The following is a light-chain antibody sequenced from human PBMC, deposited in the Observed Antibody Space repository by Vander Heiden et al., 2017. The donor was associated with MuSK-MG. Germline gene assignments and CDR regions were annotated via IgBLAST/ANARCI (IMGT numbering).Light chain of an antibody. CDR1: QSVLHSSTDKTY. V-gene: IGKV4-1*01. CDR2: WAS. Sequence: DIVVTQYPDCLAVSVGERATINGKASQSVLHSSTDKTYLAWFQQKQGQPPKPLIYWASTRESGVPDRFSGSGSGTDFTLTISSLQAEDAAVYYCQQYHSNPGTFGQGTRVEIK. CDR3: QQYHSNPGT. J-gene: IGKJ1*01.